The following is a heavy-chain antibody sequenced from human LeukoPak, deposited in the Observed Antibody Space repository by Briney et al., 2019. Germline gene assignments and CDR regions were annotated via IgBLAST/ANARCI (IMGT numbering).Heavy chain of an antibody. D-gene: IGHD6-13*01. V-gene: IGHV4-61*02. CDR1: GGSISSGSYY. CDR2: IYTSGST. CDR3: ARSDSSSWNFDY. Sequence: SQTLSLTCTVSGGSISSGSYYWSWIRQPAGKGLEWIGRIYTSGSTNYNPSLKSRVTMSVDTSKNQFSLKLSSVTAADTAVYYCARSDSSSWNFDYWGQGTLVTVSS. J-gene: IGHJ4*02.